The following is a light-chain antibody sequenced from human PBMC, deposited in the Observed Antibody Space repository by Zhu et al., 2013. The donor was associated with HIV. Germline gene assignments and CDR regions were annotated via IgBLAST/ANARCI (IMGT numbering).Light chain of an antibody. V-gene: IGLV1-51*01. Sequence: QSVMTQPPSLSAAPGQTVSIACSGSSANIGKHYISWFHQVPGTAPKLLIYDNEKRPSGAPDRFSGFKSGTSATLGITGLQTGDEADYYCGTWDSSLTAGVFGGGTKLTVL. CDR3: GTWDSSLTAGV. J-gene: IGLJ3*02. CDR2: DNE. CDR1: SANIGKHY.